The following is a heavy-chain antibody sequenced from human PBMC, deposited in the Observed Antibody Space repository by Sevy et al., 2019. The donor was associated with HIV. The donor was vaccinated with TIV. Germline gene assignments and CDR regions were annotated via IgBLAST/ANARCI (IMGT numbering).Heavy chain of an antibody. Sequence: GESLKISCAASGFTFSGSAMHWVRQASGKGLEWVGRIRSKANSYATAYAASVKDRFTICRDDSKSTAYLQMNSLKHEETAVYYCTSGAGYDCWSGPNDAFDIWGQGTMVTVSS. D-gene: IGHD3-3*01. CDR1: GFTFSGSA. CDR3: TSGAGYDCWSGPNDAFDI. CDR2: IRSKANSYAT. V-gene: IGHV3-73*01. J-gene: IGHJ3*02.